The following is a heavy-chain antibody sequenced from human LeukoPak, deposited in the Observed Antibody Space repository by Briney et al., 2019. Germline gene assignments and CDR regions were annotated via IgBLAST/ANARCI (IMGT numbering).Heavy chain of an antibody. D-gene: IGHD3-16*01. Sequence: GGSLRLSCAASGFTFSTYVMSWVRQAPGKGLEWVSSISGSGARTYYADSVKGRFTISRDNSKNTLYLQMNSLRAEDTALYYCAKDRDPLELGVSDYWGQGTLVTVSS. CDR2: ISGSGART. V-gene: IGHV3-23*01. J-gene: IGHJ4*02. CDR1: GFTFSTYV. CDR3: AKDRDPLELGVSDY.